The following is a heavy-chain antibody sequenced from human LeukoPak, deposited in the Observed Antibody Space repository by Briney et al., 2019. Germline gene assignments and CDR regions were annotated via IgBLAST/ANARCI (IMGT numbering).Heavy chain of an antibody. CDR3: ARPISGYDYRMDV. Sequence: GGSLRLSCAASGFTFSSYGMHWVRQAPGKGLEWVAVIWYDGSNKYYADSVKGRFTISRDNSKNTLYLQMNSLRAEDTAVYYCARPISGYDYRMDVWGQGTTVTVSS. D-gene: IGHD1-26*01. V-gene: IGHV3-33*03. J-gene: IGHJ6*02. CDR2: IWYDGSNK. CDR1: GFTFSSYG.